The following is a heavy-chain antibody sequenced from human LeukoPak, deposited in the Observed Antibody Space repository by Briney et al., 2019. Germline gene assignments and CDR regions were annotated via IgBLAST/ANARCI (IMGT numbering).Heavy chain of an antibody. CDR1: GFTFSSYA. J-gene: IGHJ3*02. V-gene: IGHV3-23*01. D-gene: IGHD3-22*01. CDR2: ISASGGST. CDR3: ARVAPRGPSGYHDAFDI. Sequence: PGGSLRLSCAASGFTFSSYAMSWVRQAPGKGLEWVSAISASGGSTFYADSVKGRFTISRDNSKNTLYLQMNSLRAEDTAVYYCARVAPRGPSGYHDAFDIWGQGTMVTVSS.